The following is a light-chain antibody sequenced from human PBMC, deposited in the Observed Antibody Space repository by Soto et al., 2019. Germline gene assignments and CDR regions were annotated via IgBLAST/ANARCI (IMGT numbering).Light chain of an antibody. CDR3: QKYNSAPHT. J-gene: IGKJ4*01. Sequence: DIQMTQSPSSLSASVGDRVTITCRATQDISNYLAWYQQKPGKVPKLQIYAASTLQSGVPSRFSGSGSGTDFTLTISSLQPEDVVTYYCQKYNSAPHTVGGGTKVEIK. CDR1: QDISNY. V-gene: IGKV1-27*01. CDR2: AAS.